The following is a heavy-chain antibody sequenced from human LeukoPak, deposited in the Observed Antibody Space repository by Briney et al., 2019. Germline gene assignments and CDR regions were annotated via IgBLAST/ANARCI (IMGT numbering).Heavy chain of an antibody. V-gene: IGHV1-69*06. Sequence: ASVKASCKASGGTFSSYAISWVRQAPGQGLEWMGGIIPIFGTANYAQKFQGRVTITADKSTSTAYMELSSLRSEDTAVYYCAGGSGWSDAFDIWGQGTMVTVSS. D-gene: IGHD6-19*01. J-gene: IGHJ3*02. CDR1: GGTFSSYA. CDR3: AGGSGWSDAFDI. CDR2: IIPIFGTA.